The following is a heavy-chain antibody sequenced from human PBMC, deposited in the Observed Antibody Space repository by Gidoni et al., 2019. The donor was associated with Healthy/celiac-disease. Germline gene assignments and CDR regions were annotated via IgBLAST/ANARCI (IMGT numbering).Heavy chain of an antibody. V-gene: IGHV1-69*02. CDR1: GGTFSSYT. Sequence: QVQLVQSGAEVKKPGSSVKVSCKASGGTFSSYTISWVRQAPGQGLEWMGRIIPILGIANYAQKFQGRVTITADKSTSTAYMELSSLRSEDTAVYYCARGGSSSSYYYYGMDVWGQGTTVTVSS. CDR2: IIPILGIA. CDR3: ARGGSSSSYYYYGMDV. J-gene: IGHJ6*02. D-gene: IGHD6-6*01.